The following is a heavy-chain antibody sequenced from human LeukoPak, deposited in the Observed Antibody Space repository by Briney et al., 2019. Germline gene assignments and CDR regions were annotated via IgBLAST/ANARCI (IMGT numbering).Heavy chain of an antibody. CDR3: ARISSGCLDY. V-gene: IGHV4-34*01. Sequence: SETLSLTCAVYGGSFSGYYWSWIRQPPGKGLEWIGEINHSGSTNYNPSLKSRVTISVDTSKNQFSLKLGSVTAADTAVYYCARISSGCLDYWGQGTLVTVSS. J-gene: IGHJ4*02. CDR2: INHSGST. D-gene: IGHD6-19*01. CDR1: GGSFSGYY.